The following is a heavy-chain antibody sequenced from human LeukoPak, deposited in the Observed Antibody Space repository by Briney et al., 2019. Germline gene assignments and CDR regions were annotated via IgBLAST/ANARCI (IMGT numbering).Heavy chain of an antibody. CDR3: ARQRAPDY. CDR2: INYSGNT. J-gene: IGHJ4*02. Sequence: SETLSLTCTVSGGSISSYYWSWIRQPQGKGLEWIGYINYSGNTKYNLSLKSRLTISIDTSKNEFSLKLTSVTAADTAIYYCARQRAPDYWGQGILVTVSS. CDR1: GGSISSYY. V-gene: IGHV4-59*08.